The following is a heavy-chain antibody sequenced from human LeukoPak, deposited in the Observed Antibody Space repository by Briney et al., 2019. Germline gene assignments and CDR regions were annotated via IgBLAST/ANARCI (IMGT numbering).Heavy chain of an antibody. CDR3: TRRSSDDSSGYYVH. Sequence: GGSLKLSCAASGFTFSGSAMHWVRQASGKGLEWVGRIRNKANSYATAYSGSVKGRFTISRDDSKNTAYLQMNSLKTEDTAVYYCTRRSSDDSSGYYVHWGRGTLVTVSS. CDR2: IRNKANSYAT. J-gene: IGHJ4*02. CDR1: GFTFSGSA. V-gene: IGHV3-73*01. D-gene: IGHD3-22*01.